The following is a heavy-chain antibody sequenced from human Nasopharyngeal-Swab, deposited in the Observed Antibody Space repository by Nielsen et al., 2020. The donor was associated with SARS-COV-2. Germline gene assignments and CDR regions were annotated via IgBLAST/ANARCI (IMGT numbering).Heavy chain of an antibody. J-gene: IGHJ3*02. CDR3: ASSPDCSAATCDDVLDI. CDR1: GYTFTSFY. D-gene: IGHD2-15*01. V-gene: IGHV1-46*01. CDR2: INPTGRST. Sequence: ASVNVSCKASGYTFTSFYVHWVRQAPGQGLEWMGVINPTGRSTTYAQNFQGRLTLTRDTSTSTIYMDLSSLISDDTAVYYCASSPDCSAATCDDVLDIWSQGTRVAVSS.